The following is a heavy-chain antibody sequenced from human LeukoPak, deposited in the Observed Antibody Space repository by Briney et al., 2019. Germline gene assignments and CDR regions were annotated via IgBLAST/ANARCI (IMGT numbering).Heavy chain of an antibody. J-gene: IGHJ3*02. CDR1: GFTFSDYY. V-gene: IGHV3-11*06. CDR2: ICGGGNLA. D-gene: IGHD1-26*01. Sequence: PGGSLRLSCAASGFTFSDYYMSWIRQAPGKGLEWVSYICGGGNLAIYADSVRGLFTISRDNAKISLSLQINRLRAEDTAGYYCARDPSGNDPFDIWGQGTLVIVSS. CDR3: ARDPSGNDPFDI.